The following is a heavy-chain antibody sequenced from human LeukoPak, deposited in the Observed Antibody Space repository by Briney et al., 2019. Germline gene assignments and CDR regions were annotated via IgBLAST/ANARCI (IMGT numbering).Heavy chain of an antibody. CDR1: GYSFSSHW. CDR2: IQPGDSDT. CDR3: ARQYSYGSFDY. J-gene: IGHJ4*02. Sequence: GESLKISCKSSGYSFSSHWIGWVRQMPGKGLEWMGIIQPGDSDTRYSPSFQGQVTISADKSISTAYLQWSSLKASDTAMYHCARQYSYGSFDYWGQGTLVTVSS. V-gene: IGHV5-51*01. D-gene: IGHD5-18*01.